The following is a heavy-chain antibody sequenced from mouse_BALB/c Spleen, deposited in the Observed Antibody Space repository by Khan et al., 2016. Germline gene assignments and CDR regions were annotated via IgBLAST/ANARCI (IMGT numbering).Heavy chain of an antibody. CDR3: RSVDFDY. Sequence: EVKLEESGGGLVQPGGSMKLSCAASGFTFSDAWMDWVRQAPEKGLEWVAEIRSKANKHTTYYAESGQGRFTISRDDAKSIDYLQMNSLRAKATGIYSCRSVDFDYWGQGTTLTVSS. CDR2: IRSKANKHTT. V-gene: IGHV6-6*01. J-gene: IGHJ2*01. CDR1: GFTFSDAW.